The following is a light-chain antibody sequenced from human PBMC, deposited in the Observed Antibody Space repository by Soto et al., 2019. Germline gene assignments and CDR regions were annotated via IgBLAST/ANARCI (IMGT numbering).Light chain of an antibody. J-gene: IGKJ1*01. Sequence: DIQMTQSPSTLSASVGDRVTITCRASQSISTWFAWYQQKPGKAPKLLIYDASSLESGVPSRFSDSGSGTEFTLTISGLQPDDFATYYCQQYNSYSWTFGQGTKVEIK. CDR1: QSISTW. CDR2: DAS. V-gene: IGKV1-5*01. CDR3: QQYNSYSWT.